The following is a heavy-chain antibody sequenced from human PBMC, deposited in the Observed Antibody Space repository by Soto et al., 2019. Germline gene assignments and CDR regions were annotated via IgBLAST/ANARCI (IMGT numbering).Heavy chain of an antibody. J-gene: IGHJ3*02. CDR1: GYTFTSYD. CDR2: INPNSGGT. V-gene: IGHV1-2*04. CDR3: AREGYYYDSSGYYSEAFDI. Sequence: ASVKVSCKASGYTFTSYDINWVRQATGQGLEWMGWINPNSGGTNYAQKFQGWVTMTRDTSISTAYMELSRLRSDDTAVYYCAREGYYYDSSGYYSEAFDIWGQGTMVTVSS. D-gene: IGHD3-22*01.